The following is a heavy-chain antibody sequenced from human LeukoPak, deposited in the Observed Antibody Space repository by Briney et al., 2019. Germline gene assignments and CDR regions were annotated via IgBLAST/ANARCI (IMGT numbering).Heavy chain of an antibody. CDR3: ARVGYTYYYGMDV. J-gene: IGHJ6*02. Sequence: SVKVSCKASGCTFTGYYMHWVRQAHGQGLEWMGRIIPILGIANYAQKFQGRVTITADKSTSTAYMELSSLRSEDTAVYYCARVGYTYYYGMDVWGQGTTVTVSS. CDR2: IIPILGIA. CDR1: GCTFTGYY. V-gene: IGHV1-69*04. D-gene: IGHD3-16*02.